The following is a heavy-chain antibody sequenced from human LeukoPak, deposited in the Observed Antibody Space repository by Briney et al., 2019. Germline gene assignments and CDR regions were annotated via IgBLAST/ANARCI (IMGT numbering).Heavy chain of an antibody. V-gene: IGHV4-34*01. D-gene: IGHD5-12*01. Sequence: SETLSLTCAVYGGSFSGYYWSWIRQPPGKGLEWIGEINHSGSTNYNPSLKSRVTISVDTSKNQFSLKLSSVTAADTAVYYCARHRVYGGYSYYFDYWGQGTLVTVSS. CDR3: ARHRVYGGYSYYFDY. CDR2: INHSGST. J-gene: IGHJ4*02. CDR1: GGSFSGYY.